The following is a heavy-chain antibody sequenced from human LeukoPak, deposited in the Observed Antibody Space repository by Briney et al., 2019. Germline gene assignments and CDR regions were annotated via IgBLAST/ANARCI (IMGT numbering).Heavy chain of an antibody. D-gene: IGHD1-26*01. CDR3: ARDNGGATGWFDP. CDR1: GGSFSGYY. Sequence: SETLSLTCAVYGGSFSGYYWSWIRQPPGKGLEWIGEINHSGSTNYNPSLKSRVTISVDTSKNQFSLKLSSVTAADTAVYYCARDNGGATGWFDPWGQGTLVTVSS. J-gene: IGHJ5*02. CDR2: INHSGST. V-gene: IGHV4-34*01.